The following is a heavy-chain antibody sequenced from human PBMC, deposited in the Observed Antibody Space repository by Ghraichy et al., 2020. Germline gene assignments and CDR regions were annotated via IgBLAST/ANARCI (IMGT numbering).Heavy chain of an antibody. V-gene: IGHV4-39*01. CDR1: GGSIGSGSYY. CDR2: IYYGGGVT. Sequence: SQTLSLTCTVSGGSIGSGSYYWGWVRQPPGRGLEWIGNIYYGGGVTFYHPSLKSRVTISVDTSNNQFSLNLSSVTAADTAVYYCARQVQTGGYDYYMDLWGRGTAVTVSS. D-gene: IGHD2-2*01. CDR3: ARQVQTGGYDYYMDL. J-gene: IGHJ6*03.